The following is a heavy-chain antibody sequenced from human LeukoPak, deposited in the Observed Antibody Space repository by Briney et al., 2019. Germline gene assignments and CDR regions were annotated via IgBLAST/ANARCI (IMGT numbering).Heavy chain of an antibody. V-gene: IGHV3-7*01. D-gene: IGHD2-2*01. CDR3: ASKLLPAAEQGLAY. J-gene: IGHJ4*02. Sequence: GGSLRLSCAASGFTFSSYWMSWVRRAPGKGLEWVANIKEDGNEKYYVDSVKGRFTISRDNAKNSLYLQMNNLRAEDTAVYYCASKLLPAAEQGLAYWGQGTLVTVSS. CDR1: GFTFSSYW. CDR2: IKEDGNEK.